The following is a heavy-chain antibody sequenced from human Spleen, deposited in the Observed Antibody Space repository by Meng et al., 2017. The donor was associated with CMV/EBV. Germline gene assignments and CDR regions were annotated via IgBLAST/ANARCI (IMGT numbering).Heavy chain of an antibody. D-gene: IGHD6-13*01. J-gene: IGHJ1*01. CDR2: ISSSGSYI. Sequence: GGSLRLSFAASGFTFTTYSMNWVRQAPGQGLEWVASISSSGSYINYADSVKGRFTVSRDSAQNSLYLQMKSLRGEDTAVYYCARDDGSTWVIRYWGQGTLVTVSS. V-gene: IGHV3-21*01. CDR1: GFTFTTYS. CDR3: ARDDGSTWVIRY.